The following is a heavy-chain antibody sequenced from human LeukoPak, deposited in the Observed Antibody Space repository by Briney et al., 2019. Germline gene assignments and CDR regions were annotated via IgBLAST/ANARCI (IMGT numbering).Heavy chain of an antibody. CDR3: TRGQSYCGADCYSD. J-gene: IGHJ4*02. CDR1: GFSVSNYY. V-gene: IGHV3-66*01. CDR2: MYTGGGR. Sequence: GGSLRLSCAASGFSVSNYYMSWVRQPPGKGLEWVSVMYTGGGRYYGDSVKGRFTISRDNSKNTVFLQMNSLRVEDSALYYCTRGQSYCGADCYSDWGQGTLVTVSS. D-gene: IGHD2-21*02.